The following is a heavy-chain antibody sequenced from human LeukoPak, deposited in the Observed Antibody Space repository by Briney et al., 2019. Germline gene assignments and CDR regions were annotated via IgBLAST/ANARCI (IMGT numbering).Heavy chain of an antibody. V-gene: IGHV3-23*01. Sequence: PGGSLRLSCAASGLAFSSYAMSWVRQAPGKGLEWVSTNSVASNTFYADSVKGRFTISRDNSRNTVYLQMTSLRADDTAVYYCADYGVSGVRNNFYWGQGTLVTVSS. CDR2: NSVASNT. D-gene: IGHD3-3*01. J-gene: IGHJ4*02. CDR3: ADYGVSGVRNNFY. CDR1: GLAFSSYA.